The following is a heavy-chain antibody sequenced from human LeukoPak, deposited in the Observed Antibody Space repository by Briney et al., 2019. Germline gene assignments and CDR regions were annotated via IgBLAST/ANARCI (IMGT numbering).Heavy chain of an antibody. V-gene: IGHV3-23*05. J-gene: IGHJ5*02. D-gene: IGHD2-15*01. Sequence: AGGSLRLSCVASGFTVSSDAMTWVRQPPGKGLAWVAASYDTKTYYTDPVRGRFTIPRDDSKNTLFLQMNNLRAEDTAVYYCEKRVRRNTGRIVPWGQGTLVTVSS. CDR1: GFTVSSDA. CDR3: EKRVRRNTGRIVP. CDR2: SYDTKT.